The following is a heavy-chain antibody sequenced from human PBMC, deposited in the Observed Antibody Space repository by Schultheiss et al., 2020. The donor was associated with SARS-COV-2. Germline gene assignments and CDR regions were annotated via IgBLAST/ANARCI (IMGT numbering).Heavy chain of an antibody. CDR1: GFTFGDYA. CDR3: TVCGGDCYATDY. V-gene: IGHV3-49*04. Sequence: GSLRLSCTASGFTFGDYAMSWVRQAPGKGLDWVGFIRSKAYGGTTEYAASVKGRFTILRDDSKSIAYLQMNSLKTEDTAVYYCTVCGGDCYATDYWGQGTLVTVSS. CDR2: IRSKAYGGTT. D-gene: IGHD2-21*02. J-gene: IGHJ4*02.